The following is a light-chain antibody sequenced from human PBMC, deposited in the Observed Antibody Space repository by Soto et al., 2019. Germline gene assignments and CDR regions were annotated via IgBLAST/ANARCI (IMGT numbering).Light chain of an antibody. Sequence: QPVLTQPASVSGSPGQSITISCTGTSSDVADYNYVSWYQQHPGKAPKLMIYEVSNRPPGVSNRFSGSKSDNAASLTISGLQAEDEADYYCNSYTKTNTWVFGTGTKVTVL. V-gene: IGLV2-14*01. CDR1: SSDVADYNY. J-gene: IGLJ1*01. CDR2: EVS. CDR3: NSYTKTNTWV.